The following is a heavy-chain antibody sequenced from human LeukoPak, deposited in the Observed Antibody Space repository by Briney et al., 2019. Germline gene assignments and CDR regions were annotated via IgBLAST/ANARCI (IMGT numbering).Heavy chain of an antibody. CDR1: GGSISSSSYY. CDR2: IYYSGST. CDR3: ARRAGIAGYFQH. J-gene: IGHJ1*01. Sequence: SETLSLTCTVSGGSISSSSYYWGWIRQPPGKGLEWIGSIYYSGSTYYNPSLKSRVTISVDTSKNQFSLKLSSVTAADTAVYYCARRAGIAGYFQHWGQGTLVTVSS. V-gene: IGHV4-39*07. D-gene: IGHD2-21*01.